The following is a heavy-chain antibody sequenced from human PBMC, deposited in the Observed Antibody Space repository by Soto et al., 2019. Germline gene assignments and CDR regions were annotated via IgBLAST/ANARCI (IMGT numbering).Heavy chain of an antibody. CDR3: ASTVYAKDY. J-gene: IGHJ4*02. V-gene: IGHV3-7*01. CDR2: IKQDGSEK. CDR1: GFTLSSYW. D-gene: IGHD2-8*01. Sequence: GVLRLSCAASGFTLSSYWMSWVRQAPGKGLEWVANIKQDGSEKYYVDSVKGRFTISRDNAKNSLYLQMNSLRAEDTAVYYCASTVYAKDYWGQATLI.